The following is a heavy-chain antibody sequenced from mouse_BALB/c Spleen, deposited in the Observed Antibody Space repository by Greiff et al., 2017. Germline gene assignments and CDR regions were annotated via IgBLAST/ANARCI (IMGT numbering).Heavy chain of an antibody. J-gene: IGHJ4*01. CDR3: ARWGAGGDMDY. Sequence: VQLQQSGPELVKPGASVKVSCKASGYAFPSYNMYWGMQSHGKSIEWIGYIVPYNGGTSYNQKFTGKATLTVDKSSSTASMHLNSLTSEASAVYYCARWGAGGDMDYWGQGNSVTVSS. V-gene: IGHV1S135*01. CDR1: GYAFPSYN. CDR2: IVPYNGGT. D-gene: IGHD3-3*01.